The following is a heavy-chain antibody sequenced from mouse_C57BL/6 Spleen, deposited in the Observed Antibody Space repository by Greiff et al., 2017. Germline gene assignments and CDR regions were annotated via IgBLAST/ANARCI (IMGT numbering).Heavy chain of an antibody. D-gene: IGHD1-1*01. CDR3: AKDYGSSYFYYAMDY. Sequence: VQLKQSVAELVRPGASVKLSCTASGFNIKNTYMHWVKQRPEQGLEWIGRIDPANGNTKYAPKFQGKATITADTSSNTAYLQLSSLTSEDTAIYYCAKDYGSSYFYYAMDYWGQGTSVTVSS. V-gene: IGHV14-3*01. CDR2: IDPANGNT. CDR1: GFNIKNTY. J-gene: IGHJ4*01.